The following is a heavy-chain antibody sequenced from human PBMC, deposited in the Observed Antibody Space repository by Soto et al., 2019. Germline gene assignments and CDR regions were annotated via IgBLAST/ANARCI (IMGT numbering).Heavy chain of an antibody. CDR1: GFTFDDYA. V-gene: IGHV3-9*01. CDR2: ISGNRGSI. D-gene: IGHD3-3*01. J-gene: IGHJ6*03. Sequence: EVQLVESGGGLVQPGRSLRLSCAAAGFTFDDYAMHLVRQAPGKGLEWVSGISGNRGSIGYADSVKGRFTISRDNAKHSLYLQMNSLRAEDTALYYGAKDFSPEVKDDCWSGYYRTKNYDYYYMDVWGKGTTVTVSS. CDR3: AKDFSPEVKDDCWSGYYRTKNYDYYYMDV.